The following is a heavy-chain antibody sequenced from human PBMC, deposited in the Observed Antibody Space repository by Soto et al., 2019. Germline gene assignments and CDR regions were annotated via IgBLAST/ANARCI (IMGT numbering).Heavy chain of an antibody. CDR3: ARAVGRVGELFWFDT. Sequence: QVQLVQSGAEVKKPGASVKVSCKASGYTFTSYNIHWVRQAPAQGLGWVGMSNPRGFVTTYAQKFGGIVTMTGDTSTSVVYMELTNLRSEDTAMYYCARAVGRVGELFWFDTWGQGTLVSVSS. J-gene: IGHJ5*02. CDR2: SNPRGFVT. CDR1: GYTFTSYN. D-gene: IGHD3-10*01. V-gene: IGHV1-46*01.